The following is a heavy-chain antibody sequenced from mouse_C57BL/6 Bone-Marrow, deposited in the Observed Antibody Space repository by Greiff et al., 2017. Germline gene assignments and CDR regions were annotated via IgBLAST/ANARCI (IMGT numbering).Heavy chain of an antibody. CDR1: GFNIKDDY. D-gene: IGHD1-1*01. Sequence: EVQLQESGAELVRPGASVKLSCTASGFNIKDDYMHWVKQRPEQGLEWIGWIDPENGDTEYASKFQGKATITADTSSNTAYLQLSSLTSEDTAVYYCTTSFDTTVDYFDYWGQGTTLTVSS. CDR2: IDPENGDT. CDR3: TTSFDTTVDYFDY. J-gene: IGHJ2*01. V-gene: IGHV14-4*01.